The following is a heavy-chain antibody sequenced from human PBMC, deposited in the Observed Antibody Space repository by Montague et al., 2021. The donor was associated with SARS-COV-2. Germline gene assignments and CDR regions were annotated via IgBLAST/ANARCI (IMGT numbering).Heavy chain of an antibody. CDR1: GGSISSRSYY. CDR3: ARGPKMYGELADY. D-gene: IGHD4-17*01. Sequence: SETLSLTCTVSGGSISSRSYYWGWIRQPPGKGLEWIANFYYSGNTYYNPSLKSRVTISVDTSNNQFSLKLSSVTAADTAVYYCARGPKMYGELADYWGQGTLVTVSS. J-gene: IGHJ4*02. CDR2: FYYSGNT. V-gene: IGHV4-39*01.